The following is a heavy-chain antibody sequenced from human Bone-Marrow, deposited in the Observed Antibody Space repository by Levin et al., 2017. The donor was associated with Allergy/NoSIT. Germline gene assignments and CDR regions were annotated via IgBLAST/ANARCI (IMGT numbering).Heavy chain of an antibody. D-gene: IGHD1-26*01. CDR2: ISYGGVNE. CDR3: ARDGSYSSDYYYYGLDV. V-gene: IGHV3-30-3*01. J-gene: IGHJ6*02. Sequence: LSLTCVVSGFPFSNYPMHWVRQAPGKGLEWVALISYGGVNEYYADSVKDRFTVSRDNSKNTLYLQMNSLRAEDTALYYCARDGSYSSDYYYYGLDVWGQGTTVTVSS. CDR1: GFPFSNYP.